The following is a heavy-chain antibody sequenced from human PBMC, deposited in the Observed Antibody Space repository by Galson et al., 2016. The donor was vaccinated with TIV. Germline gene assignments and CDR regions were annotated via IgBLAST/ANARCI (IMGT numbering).Heavy chain of an antibody. Sequence: SVKVSCKASGGPFFSSYAISWVRPAPGQGLEWMGRIIPIFGTANYAQKFQGRVTITADESTSTAYMELSSLRSEDTAVYYCARHQGYCSGGSCLLDYWGQGTLVTVSS. CDR3: ARHQGYCSGGSCLLDY. V-gene: IGHV1-69*13. D-gene: IGHD2-15*01. CDR2: IIPIFGTA. CDR1: GGPFFSSYA. J-gene: IGHJ4*02.